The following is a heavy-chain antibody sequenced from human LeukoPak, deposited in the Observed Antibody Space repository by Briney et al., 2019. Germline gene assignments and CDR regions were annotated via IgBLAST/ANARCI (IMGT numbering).Heavy chain of an antibody. Sequence: SETLSLTCTVSGGSISCYYWSWIRQPPGKGLEWIGYIYYSGSTNYNPSLKSRVTISVDTSKNQFSLKLSSVTAADTAVYYCASGTYSSGWYYYYYGMDVWGQGTTVTVSS. CDR2: IYYSGST. V-gene: IGHV4-59*01. CDR1: GGSISCYY. J-gene: IGHJ6*02. D-gene: IGHD6-19*01. CDR3: ASGTYSSGWYYYYYGMDV.